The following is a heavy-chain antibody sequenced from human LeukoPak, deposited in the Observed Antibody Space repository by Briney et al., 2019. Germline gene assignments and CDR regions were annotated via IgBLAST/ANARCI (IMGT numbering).Heavy chain of an antibody. D-gene: IGHD3-22*01. CDR3: ARESSGYFY. Sequence: PGGSLRLSCAASGFNFSSYSMNWVRQAPGKGLEWASSISSGSSFRYYADSVKGRFTISRDNAKNSLYLQMNSLRAEDTAVYYCARESSGYFYWGQGTLVTVSS. CDR2: ISSGSSFR. V-gene: IGHV3-21*01. J-gene: IGHJ4*02. CDR1: GFNFSSYS.